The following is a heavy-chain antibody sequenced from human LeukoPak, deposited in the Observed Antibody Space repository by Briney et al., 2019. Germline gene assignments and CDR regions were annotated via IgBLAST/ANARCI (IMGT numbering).Heavy chain of an antibody. CDR2: INHSGST. Sequence: SETLSLTCAVYGGSFSGYYWSWLRQPPGKGLEWIGEINHSGSTNYNPSLKSRVTISVDTSKNQFSLKLSSVTAADTAVYYCARGPYSYGYTGWYFDLWGRGTLVTVPS. V-gene: IGHV4-34*01. CDR3: ARGPYSYGYTGWYFDL. D-gene: IGHD5-18*01. CDR1: GGSFSGYY. J-gene: IGHJ2*01.